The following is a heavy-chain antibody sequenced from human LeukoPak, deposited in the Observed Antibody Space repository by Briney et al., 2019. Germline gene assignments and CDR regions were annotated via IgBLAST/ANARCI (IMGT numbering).Heavy chain of an antibody. CDR2: IYSGGST. CDR3: ARDYGVAEGY. CDR1: GFTVSSNY. D-gene: IGHD6-19*01. J-gene: IGHJ4*02. V-gene: IGHV3-53*01. Sequence: PGGSLRLSCAASGFTVSSNYMSWVRQAPGKGLEWVSVIYSGGSTYYADSVKGRFTISRGNSKNTLYLQMNSLRAEDAAVYYCARDYGVAEGYWGQGTLVTVSS.